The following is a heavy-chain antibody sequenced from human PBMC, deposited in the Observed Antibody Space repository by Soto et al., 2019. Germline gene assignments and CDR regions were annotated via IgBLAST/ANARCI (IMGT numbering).Heavy chain of an antibody. CDR3: ASTKDETLYFDY. CDR2: IHYSGST. CDR1: GDSISITSYY. V-gene: IGHV4-39*01. D-gene: IGHD2-15*01. J-gene: IGHJ4*02. Sequence: QLQLQESGPGLVKPSETLSLTCTVSGDSISITSYYWGWVRQPPGKGLEWLGSIHYSGSTHYNPSLQSRVTISGDASKKQFSLKLRSVTAADTAVYYCASTKDETLYFDYWGQGTLVTVSS.